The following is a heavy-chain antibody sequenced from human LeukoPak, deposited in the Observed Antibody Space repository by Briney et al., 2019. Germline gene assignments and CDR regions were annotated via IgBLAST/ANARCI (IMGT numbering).Heavy chain of an antibody. CDR1: GGSISSGDYY. Sequence: SETLSLTCTVSGGSISSGDYYWSWIRQPPGKGLEWIGYIYYSGSTNYNPSLKSRVTISVDTSKNQFSLKLSSVTAADTAVYYCARGSYYYDSSAFDPWGQGTLVTVSS. J-gene: IGHJ5*02. CDR3: ARGSYYYDSSAFDP. D-gene: IGHD3-22*01. CDR2: IYYSGST. V-gene: IGHV4-61*08.